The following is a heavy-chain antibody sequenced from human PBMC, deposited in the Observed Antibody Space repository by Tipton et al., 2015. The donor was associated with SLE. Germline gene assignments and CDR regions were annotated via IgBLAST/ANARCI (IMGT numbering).Heavy chain of an antibody. Sequence: TLSLTCIVSGGSLSSGDNYWSWIRQYPGKGLEWIGYSNYRGTTYYNPSLKSRVSISVDTSKNQFSLKLSSVTAADTALYYCARYQGPICDLDSWGQGTLVTVSS. V-gene: IGHV4-31*03. CDR3: ARYQGPICDLDS. CDR1: GGSLSSGDNY. J-gene: IGHJ4*02. CDR2: SNYRGTT.